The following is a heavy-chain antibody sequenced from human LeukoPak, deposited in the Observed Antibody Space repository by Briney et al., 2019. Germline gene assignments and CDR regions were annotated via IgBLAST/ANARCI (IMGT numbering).Heavy chain of an antibody. D-gene: IGHD4-23*01. CDR2: INPSGGRT. J-gene: IGHJ4*02. Sequence: ASVKVSCKASGYTFSNYYIHWARQAPGQGLEWMGKINPSGGRTVYAQKFQGRVTVTRDTSTSTVYMDLSSLRSEDAAVYYCVRELAGGYFDYWGQGTLVTVSS. CDR3: VRELAGGYFDY. CDR1: GYTFSNYY. V-gene: IGHV1-46*01.